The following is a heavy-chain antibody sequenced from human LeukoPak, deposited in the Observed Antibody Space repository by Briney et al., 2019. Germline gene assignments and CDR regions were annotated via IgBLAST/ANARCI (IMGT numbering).Heavy chain of an antibody. Sequence: ASVKVSCKASGYTFTSYGISWVRQAPGQGLEWMGWISAYNGNTNYAQKLQGRVTMTTDTSTSAAYMELSSLRSEDTAVYYCARRRSYYGSGSYYNRRIIWFDPWGQGTLVTVSS. D-gene: IGHD3-10*01. CDR3: ARRRSYYGSGSYYNRRIIWFDP. CDR2: ISAYNGNT. V-gene: IGHV1-18*01. CDR1: GYTFTSYG. J-gene: IGHJ5*02.